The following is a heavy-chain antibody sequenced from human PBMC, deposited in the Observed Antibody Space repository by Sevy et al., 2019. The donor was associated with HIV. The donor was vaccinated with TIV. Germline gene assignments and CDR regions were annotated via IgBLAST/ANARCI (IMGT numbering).Heavy chain of an antibody. CDR3: ARAIVVGAYYYGMDV. CDR2: MKQDGSEK. V-gene: IGHV3-7*01. CDR1: GFTFSTYW. Sequence: GGSLRLSCAASGFTFSTYWMSWVRQAPGRGLEWVATMKQDGSEKDYVDSVKGRFTISRDNAKNSLYLQMNSLRAEDPAVYYCARAIVVGAYYYGMDVWGQGTTVTVSS. J-gene: IGHJ6*02. D-gene: IGHD1-26*01.